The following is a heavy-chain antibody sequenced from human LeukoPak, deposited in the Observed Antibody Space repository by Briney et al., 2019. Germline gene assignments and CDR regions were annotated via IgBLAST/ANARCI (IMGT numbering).Heavy chain of an antibody. V-gene: IGHV3-7*01. CDR3: ARDQGPTYYYDSSGFDY. D-gene: IGHD3-22*01. J-gene: IGHJ4*02. CDR1: GFTLSSYW. Sequence: GGSLRLSCAASGFTLSSYWMSWVRQAPGKGLEWVANIKQDGSEKYYVDSVKGRFTISRDNAKNSLYLQMNSLRAEDTAVYYCARDQGPTYYYDSSGFDYWGQGTLVTVSS. CDR2: IKQDGSEK.